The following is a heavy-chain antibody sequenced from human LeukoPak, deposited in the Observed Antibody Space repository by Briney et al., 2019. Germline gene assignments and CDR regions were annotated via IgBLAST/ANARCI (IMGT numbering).Heavy chain of an antibody. J-gene: IGHJ4*02. V-gene: IGHV4-39*01. CDR2: IYYSGST. CDR3: ASSNWNGVC. D-gene: IGHD1-1*01. Sequence: SETLSLTCTVSGGSISSSRYYWGWIRQPPGKGLEWIGSIYYSGSTYYNPSLKSRVTISVDTSKNQFSLKLSSVTAADTAVYYCASSNWNGVCWGQGTLVTVSS. CDR1: GGSISSSRYY.